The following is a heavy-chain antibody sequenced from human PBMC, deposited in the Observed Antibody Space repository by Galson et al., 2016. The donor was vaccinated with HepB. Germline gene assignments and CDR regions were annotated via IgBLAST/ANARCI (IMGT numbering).Heavy chain of an antibody. V-gene: IGHV3-30*18. Sequence: SLRLSCAASGFTFSSYAMHWVRQAPGKGLEWVAVISYDGSHKYYAASVKGRFTISRDNSKNTLSLQMNSLRAEDTAVYYCAKNDILAGYSAFDYWGQGTLVTVSP. J-gene: IGHJ4*02. CDR2: ISYDGSHK. D-gene: IGHD3-9*01. CDR3: AKNDILAGYSAFDY. CDR1: GFTFSSYA.